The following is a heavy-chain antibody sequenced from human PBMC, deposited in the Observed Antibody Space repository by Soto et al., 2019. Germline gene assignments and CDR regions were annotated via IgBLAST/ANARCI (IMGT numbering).Heavy chain of an antibody. CDR3: ARDRLDCISTSCSNYYYYGMDV. CDR1: GFTFSGSA. CDR2: IRSKANSYAT. D-gene: IGHD2-2*01. J-gene: IGHJ6*02. Sequence: GGSLRLSCAASGFTFSGSAMHWVRQASGKGLEWVGRIRSKANSYATAYAASVKGRFTISRDDSKNTAYLQMNSLRAEDTAVYYCARDRLDCISTSCSNYYYYGMDVWGQGTTVTVSS. V-gene: IGHV3-73*01.